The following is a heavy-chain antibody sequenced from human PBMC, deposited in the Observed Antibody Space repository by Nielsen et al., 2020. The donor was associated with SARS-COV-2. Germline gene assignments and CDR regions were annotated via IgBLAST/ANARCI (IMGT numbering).Heavy chain of an antibody. CDR2: ISGSGGST. Sequence: WIRQPPGKGLEWVSAISGSGGSTHYAESVKGRFIISRDNSKNTMYLQMNSLRAEDTAAYSCARETGYASAWYEVDYWGQGTLVTVSS. D-gene: IGHD6-19*01. V-gene: IGHV3-23*01. CDR3: ARETGYASAWYEVDY. J-gene: IGHJ4*02.